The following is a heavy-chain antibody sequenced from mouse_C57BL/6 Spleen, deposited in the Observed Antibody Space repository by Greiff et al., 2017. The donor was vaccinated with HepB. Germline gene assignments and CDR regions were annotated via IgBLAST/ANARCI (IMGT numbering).Heavy chain of an antibody. CDR1: GYTFTRYT. J-gene: IGHJ2*01. Sequence: QVQLQQSGAELARPGASVKMSCKASGYTFTRYTIHWIKQRPGQGLEWIGYINPSSDYTHYSQKFKDKATLTADKSSSTAYMQLSSLTSEDSAVYYCARETPIVADFDYWGQGTTLTVSS. CDR3: ARETPIVADFDY. CDR2: INPSSDYT. V-gene: IGHV1-4*01. D-gene: IGHD1-1*01.